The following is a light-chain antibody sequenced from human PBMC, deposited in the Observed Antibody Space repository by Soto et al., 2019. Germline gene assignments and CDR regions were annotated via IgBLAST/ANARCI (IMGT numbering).Light chain of an antibody. CDR1: QSVSSY. V-gene: IGKV3-11*01. J-gene: IGKJ1*01. CDR2: DAS. CDR3: QQRSNWPRT. Sequence: EIVLTQSAATLSLSTGERATLSCRASQSVSSYLAWYQQKPGQAPRLLIYDASNRATGIPARFSGSGSGTDFTLTISSLEPEDFAVYYCQQRSNWPRTFGQGTKVDIK.